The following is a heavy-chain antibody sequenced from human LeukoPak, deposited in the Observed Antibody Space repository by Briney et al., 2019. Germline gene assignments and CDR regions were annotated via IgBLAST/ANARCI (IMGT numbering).Heavy chain of an antibody. V-gene: IGHV4-4*02. CDR1: GGSISSRNW. Sequence: PSETLSLTCAVSGGSISSRNWWSWVRQPPGKGLEWIGEIYHSGSTNYNPSLKSRVTISVDKSKNQFSLKLSSVTAADTAVYYCARELRTGYYAHFDYWGQGTLVTVSS. CDR3: ARELRTGYYAHFDY. D-gene: IGHD3/OR15-3a*01. CDR2: IYHSGST. J-gene: IGHJ4*02.